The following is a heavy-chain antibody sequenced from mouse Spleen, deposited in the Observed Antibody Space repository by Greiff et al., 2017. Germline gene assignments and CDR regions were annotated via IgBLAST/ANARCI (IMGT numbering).Heavy chain of an antibody. Sequence: VKLQESGPELVKPGASVKISCKASGYAFSSSWMNWVKQRPGKGLEWIGRIYPGDGDTNYNGKFKGKATLTADKSSSTAYMQLSSLTSEDSAVYFCAREGTYDGSPYYYAMDYWGQGTSVTVSS. CDR1: GYAFSSSW. J-gene: IGHJ4*01. D-gene: IGHD2-10*01. CDR2: IYPGDGDT. CDR3: AREGTYDGSPYYYAMDY. V-gene: IGHV1-82*01.